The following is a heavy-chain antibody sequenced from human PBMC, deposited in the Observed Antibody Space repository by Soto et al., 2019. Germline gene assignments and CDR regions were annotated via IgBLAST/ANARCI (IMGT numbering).Heavy chain of an antibody. CDR1: GFTFSSYA. CDR2: ISSNGGST. J-gene: IGHJ3*02. D-gene: IGHD1-26*01. CDR3: VKPTSIVGAATGAFDI. Sequence: GGSLRLSCSASGFTFSSYAMHWVRQAPGKGLEYVSAISSNGGSTYYADSVKGRFTISRDNSKNTLYLQMSSLRAEDTAGYYCVKPTSIVGAATGAFDIWGQGTMVTVSS. V-gene: IGHV3-64D*06.